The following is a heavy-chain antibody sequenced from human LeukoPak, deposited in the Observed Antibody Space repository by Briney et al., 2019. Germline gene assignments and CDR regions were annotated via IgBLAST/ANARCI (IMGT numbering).Heavy chain of an antibody. J-gene: IGHJ4*02. CDR2: ISAYNDNT. CDR3: ASQPYYFDSSGYYDY. CDR1: GYTFTSYG. V-gene: IGHV1-18*01. Sequence: ASVKVSCKASGYTFTSYGITWVRQAPGQGLEWMGWISAYNDNTNYAQKLQGRVTITADKSTSTAYMELSSLRSDDTAVYYCASQPYYFDSSGYYDYWGQGTLVTVSS. D-gene: IGHD3-22*01.